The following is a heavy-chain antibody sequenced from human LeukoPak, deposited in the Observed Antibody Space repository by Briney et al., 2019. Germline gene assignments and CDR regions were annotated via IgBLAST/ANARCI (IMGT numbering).Heavy chain of an antibody. V-gene: IGHV3-64*01. D-gene: IGHD1-26*01. CDR1: GFTFSSYA. CDR3: AKDMGVVGATWGAFDM. CDR2: ISSNGGST. J-gene: IGHJ3*02. Sequence: QPGGSLRLSCAASGFTFSSYAMHWVRQAPGKGLEYVSAISSNGGSTYYANSVKGRFTISRDNSKNTLYLQMGSLRAEDTALYYCAKDMGVVGATWGAFDMWGQGTMVTVSS.